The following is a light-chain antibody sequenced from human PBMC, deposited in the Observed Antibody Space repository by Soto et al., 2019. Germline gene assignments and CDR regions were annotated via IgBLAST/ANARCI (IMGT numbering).Light chain of an antibody. Sequence: QSALTQPSSVSGSPGQSVTISCTGTSSDVGNYNRVSWYQQPPGTAPKVIIYEVSNRPSGVPDRFSGSKSGNTASLTISGLPDEEEDDYYCCSYTSNSTDVFGTGTKLTVL. CDR3: CSYTSNSTDV. CDR1: SSDVGNYNR. V-gene: IGLV2-18*02. J-gene: IGLJ1*01. CDR2: EVS.